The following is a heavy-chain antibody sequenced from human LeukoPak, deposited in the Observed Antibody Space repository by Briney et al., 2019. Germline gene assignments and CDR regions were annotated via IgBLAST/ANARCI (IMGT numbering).Heavy chain of an antibody. Sequence: SQTLSLTCAISGDSVSSNSAAWNWIRQSPSRGLEWLGRTYYRSKWYNDYAVSVKSRITINPDTSKSQFSLQLNSVTPEDTAVYYCARDLCSSGWYPNWFDPWGQGTLVTVSS. CDR3: ARDLCSSGWYPNWFDP. CDR2: TYYRSKWYN. V-gene: IGHV6-1*01. J-gene: IGHJ5*02. D-gene: IGHD6-19*01. CDR1: GDSVSSNSAA.